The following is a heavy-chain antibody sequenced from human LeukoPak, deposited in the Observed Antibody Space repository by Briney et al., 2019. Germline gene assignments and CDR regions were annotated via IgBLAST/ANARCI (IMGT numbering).Heavy chain of an antibody. V-gene: IGHV3-30*03. J-gene: IGHJ4*02. CDR3: ARGGPVPW. D-gene: IGHD6-19*01. CDR2: ISSAGSGE. CDR1: GLTFSDYG. Sequence: QPGTSLRLSCAGSGLTFSDYGIHWVRQAPGKGLEWVAAISSAGSGEYYADSVKGRFTISRDNSKNTLYLQMNSLRAEDTAVYYCARGGPVPWWGQGTLVTVSS.